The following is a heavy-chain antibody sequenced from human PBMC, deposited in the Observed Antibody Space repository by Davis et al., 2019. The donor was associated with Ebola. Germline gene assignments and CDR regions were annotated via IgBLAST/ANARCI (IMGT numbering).Heavy chain of an antibody. V-gene: IGHV1-2*02. D-gene: IGHD3-3*01. CDR1: GYTSTDYY. Sequence: ASVKVSCKASGYTSTDYYIHWVRQAPGQGLEWMGWIDPNSGGTNYEQKFQGRVTMTRDTSINTAYMELTRLKSDDTAVYYCARDNALFGVVSVYGMDVWGQGTTVTVSS. J-gene: IGHJ6*02. CDR2: IDPNSGGT. CDR3: ARDNALFGVVSVYGMDV.